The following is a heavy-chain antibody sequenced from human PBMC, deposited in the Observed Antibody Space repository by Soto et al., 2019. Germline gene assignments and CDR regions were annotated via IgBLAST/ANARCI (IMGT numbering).Heavy chain of an antibody. J-gene: IGHJ4*02. Sequence: SLRLSCAASGFSFSDYYMTWVRQAPGKGLEWISDISSSGDPTYYAESVRGRFTISRDNAKNSLYPQLNSLRGEDTAVYYCARLLLRPGKFDYWGQGTLVTVSS. CDR2: ISSSGDPT. D-gene: IGHD2-21*01. V-gene: IGHV3-11*01. CDR3: ARLLLRPGKFDY. CDR1: GFSFSDYY.